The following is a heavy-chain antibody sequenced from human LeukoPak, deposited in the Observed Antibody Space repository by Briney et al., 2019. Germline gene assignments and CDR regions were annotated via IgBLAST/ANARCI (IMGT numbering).Heavy chain of an antibody. V-gene: IGHV3-23*01. J-gene: IGHJ4*02. CDR2: ISSTGSYT. Sequence: GGSLRLSCTVSGFTSSSYAMSWVRQAPGKGLQWVSAISSTGSYTYHAESVKGRFTISRDNSKNTLYLQMNSLRVEDTAVYYCARRGESTNYGDYRFDSWGQGTLVFVSS. D-gene: IGHD4-17*01. CDR3: ARRGESTNYGDYRFDS. CDR1: GFTSSSYA.